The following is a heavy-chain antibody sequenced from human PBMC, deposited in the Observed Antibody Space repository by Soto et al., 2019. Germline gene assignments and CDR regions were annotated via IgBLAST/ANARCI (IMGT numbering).Heavy chain of an antibody. Sequence: ASVKVSCKVSGYPITTYYIHWVRQAPGQGLEWMGWIDPRSGGTVYEQKFQGRVTMTRDTSISTVYMDLSGLTSDDTALYYCAIDDYGIFPYWGQGSLVTVSS. CDR3: AIDDYGIFPY. J-gene: IGHJ4*02. CDR1: GYPITTYY. CDR2: IDPRSGGT. V-gene: IGHV1-2*02. D-gene: IGHD3-10*01.